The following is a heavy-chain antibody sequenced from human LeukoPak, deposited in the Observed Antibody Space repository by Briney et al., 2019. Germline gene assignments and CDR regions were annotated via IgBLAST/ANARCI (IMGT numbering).Heavy chain of an antibody. D-gene: IGHD3-22*01. CDR1: GGSISSYY. CDR2: IYSSGST. CDR3: ARDRAEWQYYFDTSGDYYVGDSFDI. Sequence: SETLSLTCTVSGGSISSYYWSWIRQPPGKGLEWIGYIYSSGSTNYNPSLKSRVTISIDTSKSQFSLRLSSVTAADTAVYYCARDRAEWQYYFDTSGDYYVGDSFDIWGQGTMVTVSS. J-gene: IGHJ3*02. V-gene: IGHV4-59*12.